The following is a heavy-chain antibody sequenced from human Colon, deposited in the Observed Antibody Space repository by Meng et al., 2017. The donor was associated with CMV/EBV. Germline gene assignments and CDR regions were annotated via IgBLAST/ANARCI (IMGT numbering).Heavy chain of an antibody. CDR3: ARHNLTILTD. CDR2: IHWDDDK. D-gene: IGHD1-1*01. V-gene: IGHV2-5*02. J-gene: IGHJ4*02. CDR1: GFPLTTPGAG. Sequence: ITLKESLPALVHPTQTLARPCTFSGFPLTTPGAGVPCVRQPPGKAPELLALIHWDDDKRYSPSLKNRRNITKDTSKNQVVLSMTDLDPADTGTFYCARHNLTILTDWGQGALVTVSS.